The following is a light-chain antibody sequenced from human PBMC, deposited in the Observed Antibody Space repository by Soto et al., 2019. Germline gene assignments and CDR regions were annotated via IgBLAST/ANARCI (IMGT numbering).Light chain of an antibody. CDR1: QSIRSPF. J-gene: IGKJ1*01. CDR3: GSDEWT. CDR2: GAS. V-gene: IGKV3-20*01. Sequence: EIVLTQSPATLSLSPGERATLSCRASQSIRSPFLAWYQQKPGQAPRLFIHGASSRATGILDRFSGSGSGTDVTLTISRLEPEDFAVYYCGSDEWTFGQGTKVE.